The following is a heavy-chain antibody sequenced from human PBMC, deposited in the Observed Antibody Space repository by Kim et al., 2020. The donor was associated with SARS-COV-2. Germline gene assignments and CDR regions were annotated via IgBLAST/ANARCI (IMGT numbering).Heavy chain of an antibody. D-gene: IGHD4-17*01. CDR1: GGSISSGGYS. V-gene: IGHV4-30-2*01. Sequence: SETLSLTCAVSGGSISSGGYSWSWIRQPPGKGLEWIGYIYHSGSTYYNPSLKSRVTISVDRSKNQFSLKLSSVTAADTAVYYCASDYGDYGRRGGYWGQGTLLTVSS. CDR3: ASDYGDYGRRGGY. CDR2: IYHSGST. J-gene: IGHJ4*02.